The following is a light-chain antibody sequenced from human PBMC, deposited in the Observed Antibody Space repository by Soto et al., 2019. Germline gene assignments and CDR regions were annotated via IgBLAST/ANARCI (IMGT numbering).Light chain of an antibody. V-gene: IGLV2-14*01. J-gene: IGLJ1*01. Sequence: QSALTQPASVSGSPGQSITISRTGTSSDVGRYDYVSWYQQHPGKAPKLMVSEVSHRPSGVSNRFSGSKSGNTASLTISGLQAEDEADYYCSSYSTMGTYVFGAGTKVTVL. CDR1: SSDVGRYDY. CDR2: EVS. CDR3: SSYSTMGTYV.